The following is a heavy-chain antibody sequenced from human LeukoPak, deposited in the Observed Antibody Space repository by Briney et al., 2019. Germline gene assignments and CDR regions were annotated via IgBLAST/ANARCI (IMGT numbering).Heavy chain of an antibody. V-gene: IGHV4-61*08. CDR1: GGSVGSAGYY. CDR3: ARTQSQSGSYRYFFGY. D-gene: IGHD1-26*01. CDR2: IYYIRNT. Sequence: PSETLSLTCTVSGGSVGSAGYYWSWIRQPPGGGLEWIGYIYYIRNTNYNPSLKSRVTMSLDPSKNQFSLKLNSVTAADTAVYYCARTQSQSGSYRYFFGYWGQGTLVTVSS. J-gene: IGHJ4*02.